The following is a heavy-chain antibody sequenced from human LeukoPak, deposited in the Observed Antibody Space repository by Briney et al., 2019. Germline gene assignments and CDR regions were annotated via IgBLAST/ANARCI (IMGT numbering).Heavy chain of an antibody. D-gene: IGHD3-3*01. CDR1: GGSISSYY. Sequence: SETLSLTCTVSGGSISSYYWSWIRQPLGKGLEWIGYIYYSGSTNYNPSLKSRVTISVDTSKNQFSLKLSSVTAADTAVYYCASLVGSGYFYDAFDIWGQGTMVTASS. CDR3: ASLVGSGYFYDAFDI. CDR2: IYYSGST. J-gene: IGHJ3*02. V-gene: IGHV4-59*08.